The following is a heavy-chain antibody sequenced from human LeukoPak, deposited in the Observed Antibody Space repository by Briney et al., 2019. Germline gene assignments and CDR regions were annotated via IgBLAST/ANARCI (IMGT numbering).Heavy chain of an antibody. Sequence: PGGSLKLSCAASGFTFSGSAMHWVRQASGKGLEWVSAISGSGGSTYYADSVKGRFTISRDNSKNTLYLQMNSLRAEDTAVYYCARKYSSGWYVYYFDYWGQGTLVTVSS. CDR1: GFTFSGSA. CDR3: ARKYSSGWYVYYFDY. D-gene: IGHD6-19*01. CDR2: ISGSGGST. J-gene: IGHJ4*02. V-gene: IGHV3-23*01.